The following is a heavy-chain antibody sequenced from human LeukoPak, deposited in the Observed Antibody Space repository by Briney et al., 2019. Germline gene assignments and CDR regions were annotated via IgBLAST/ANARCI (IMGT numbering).Heavy chain of an antibody. CDR2: TWYDGSNK. Sequence: GGSLRLSCAASGFTFSNFGMHWVRQAPDKGLEWVAATWYDGSNKYYADSVKGRFTISRDNSKNTLYLQMNSLKTEDAAVYYCSRGGFNVDTGYYYGMDVWGQGTTVTVSS. D-gene: IGHD5-12*01. J-gene: IGHJ6*02. CDR1: GFTFSNFG. V-gene: IGHV3-33*01. CDR3: SRGGFNVDTGYYYGMDV.